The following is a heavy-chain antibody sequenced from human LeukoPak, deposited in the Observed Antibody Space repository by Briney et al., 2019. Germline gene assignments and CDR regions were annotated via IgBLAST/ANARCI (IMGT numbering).Heavy chain of an antibody. CDR2: INHSGST. J-gene: IGHJ4*02. V-gene: IGHV4-34*01. CDR3: AGGFVVVTAIKYYFDY. Sequence: PSETLSLTCAVYGGSFSGYYWSWIRQPPGKGLEWIGEINHSGSTNYNPFLKSRVTISVDTSKNQFSLKLSSVTAADTAVYYCAGGFVVVTAIKYYFDYWGQGTLVTVSS. D-gene: IGHD2-21*02. CDR1: GGSFSGYY.